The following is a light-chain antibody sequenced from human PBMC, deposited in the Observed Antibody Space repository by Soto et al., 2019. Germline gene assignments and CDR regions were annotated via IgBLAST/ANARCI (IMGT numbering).Light chain of an antibody. Sequence: QSALTQPASVSGSPGQSITISCTGTSSDVGGYNYVSWYQQHPGKAPKLMIYDVSNWPSGVSNRFSGSKSGNTASLTISGLQAEDEADYYCSSYTSSSIPYYVFGTGTKVTVL. CDR1: SSDVGGYNY. CDR2: DVS. CDR3: SSYTSSSIPYYV. V-gene: IGLV2-14*01. J-gene: IGLJ1*01.